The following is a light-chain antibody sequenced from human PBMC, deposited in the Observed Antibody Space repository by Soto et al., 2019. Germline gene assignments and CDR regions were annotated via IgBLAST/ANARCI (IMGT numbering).Light chain of an antibody. CDR2: DAS. CDR1: ESVSSN. V-gene: IGKV3-15*01. Sequence: ETVITQSPVTLSLSPGERATLSCRASESVSSNLAWYQQKPGQAPRLLIYDASTRATGIPARFSGSGSGTEFTLTISSLQSGDFAVYYCQQYYNWPPGRTFGQGTKVEIK. CDR3: QQYYNWPPGRT. J-gene: IGKJ1*01.